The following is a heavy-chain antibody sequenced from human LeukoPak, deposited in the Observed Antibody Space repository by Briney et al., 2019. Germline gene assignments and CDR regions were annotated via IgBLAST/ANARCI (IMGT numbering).Heavy chain of an antibody. D-gene: IGHD3-22*01. V-gene: IGHV4-39*01. CDR3: ARYYYDSSGYYFDY. CDR1: GGSISGSSYY. J-gene: IGHJ4*02. CDR2: IYYSGST. Sequence: PSETLSLTCTVSGGSISGSSYYWGWVRQPPGKGLEWIGSIYYSGSTYYNPSLKGRVTISVDTSKNQFSLKLSSVTAADTAVYYCARYYYDSSGYYFDYWGQGTLVTVSS.